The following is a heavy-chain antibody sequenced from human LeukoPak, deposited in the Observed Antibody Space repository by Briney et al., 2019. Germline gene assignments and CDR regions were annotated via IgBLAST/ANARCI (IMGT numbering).Heavy chain of an antibody. V-gene: IGHV4-34*01. J-gene: IGHJ5*02. Sequence: PSETLSLTCAVYGGSFIGYDWTWIRQPPGKGLEWIGEINHSGDTNYNPSLKSRVTISVDTSKNQFSLKLSSVTAADTAVYYCASLARGGNWFDPWGQGTLVSVSS. CDR2: INHSGDT. CDR1: GGSFIGYD. CDR3: ASLARGGNWFDP. D-gene: IGHD6-6*01.